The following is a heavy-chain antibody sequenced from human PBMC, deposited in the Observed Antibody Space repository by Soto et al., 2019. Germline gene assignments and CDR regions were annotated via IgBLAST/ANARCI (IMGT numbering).Heavy chain of an antibody. V-gene: IGHV4-30-4*01. J-gene: IGHJ4*02. CDR2: IYYSGRT. Sequence: LSLTSSVSGGSMRSEYYYWGWIRHPPGKGLEWIGYIYYSGRTAYNPSLKSRIIISIDTSKNQFSLSLNSLNAADTSVYYCAGELSNSPEYFDFWGLGILDTVSS. CDR3: AGELSNSPEYFDF. CDR1: GGSMRSEYYY. D-gene: IGHD6-6*01.